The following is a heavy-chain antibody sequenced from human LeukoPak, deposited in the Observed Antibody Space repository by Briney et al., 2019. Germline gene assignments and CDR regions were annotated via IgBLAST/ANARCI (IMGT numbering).Heavy chain of an antibody. Sequence: PSQTLSLTCTVSGGSISSGDYYWSWLRQPPGKGLEWIGYIYYSGSTYYNPSLKSRVTISVDTSKNQFSLKLSSVTAADTAVYYCVFSPSGHWFDPWGQGTLVTVSS. CDR2: IYYSGST. D-gene: IGHD3-10*01. J-gene: IGHJ5*02. CDR3: VFSPSGHWFDP. CDR1: GGSISSGDYY. V-gene: IGHV4-30-4*01.